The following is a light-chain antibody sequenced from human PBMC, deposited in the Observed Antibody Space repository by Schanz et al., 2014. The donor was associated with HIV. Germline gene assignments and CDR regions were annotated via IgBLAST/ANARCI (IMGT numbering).Light chain of an antibody. V-gene: IGLV2-14*01. CDR2: EVS. CDR1: SSDVGGYNY. Sequence: QSALTQPASVSGSPGQSITISCTGTSSDVGGYNYVSWYQQHPGKAPKLMIYEVSKRPSGVPDRFSGSKSGNTASLTVSGXXXEDEADYYCCSYTTTSTYVFGAGTKLTVL. CDR3: CSYTTTSTYV. J-gene: IGLJ1*01.